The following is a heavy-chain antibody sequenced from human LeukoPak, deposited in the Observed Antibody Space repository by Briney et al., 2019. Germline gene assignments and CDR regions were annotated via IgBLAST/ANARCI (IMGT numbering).Heavy chain of an antibody. J-gene: IGHJ5*02. V-gene: IGHV4-38-2*01. CDR2: IYHSGST. CDR1: AYSISSGYY. CDR3: ARPYGSGSYYSWFDP. Sequence: PSETLSLTCAVSAYSISSGYYWGWIRQPPGKGLEWIGSIYHSGSTYYNPSLKSRVTISVDTSKNQFSLKLSSVTAADTAVYYCARPYGSGSYYSWFDPWGQGTLVTVSS. D-gene: IGHD3-10*01.